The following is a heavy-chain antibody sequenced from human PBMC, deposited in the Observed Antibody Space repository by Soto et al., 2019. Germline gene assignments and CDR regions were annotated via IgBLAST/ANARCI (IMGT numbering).Heavy chain of an antibody. CDR1: GGSISSYH. D-gene: IGHD2-2*01. Sequence: PSETLSLTCTVSGGSISSYHWSWIRQPPGKGLEWIGYIHYSGNTQCNPSLNSRVTISIDTSKNQLSLKLNSVTAADTAVYYRARDRSTSWFDPWGQGTLVTVSS. CDR3: ARDRSTSWFDP. V-gene: IGHV4-59*01. J-gene: IGHJ5*02. CDR2: IHYSGNT.